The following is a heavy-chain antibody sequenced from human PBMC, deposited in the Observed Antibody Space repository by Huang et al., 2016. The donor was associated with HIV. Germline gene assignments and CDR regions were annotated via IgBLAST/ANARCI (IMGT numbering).Heavy chain of an antibody. Sequence: QVQLVESGGGVVQPGTSLRLSCRASGFIFSNFGMHWVRQAPGKGLEWVAVSSYDGRSDRYSDSVKGRFTISRDNDKNTLSLEMNILRHDDTAVYFCAKESRWFSDFDQWGQGTLVTVSS. CDR1: GFIFSNFG. CDR3: AKESRWFSDFDQ. J-gene: IGHJ5*02. V-gene: IGHV3-30*18. CDR2: SSYDGRSD. D-gene: IGHD2-15*01.